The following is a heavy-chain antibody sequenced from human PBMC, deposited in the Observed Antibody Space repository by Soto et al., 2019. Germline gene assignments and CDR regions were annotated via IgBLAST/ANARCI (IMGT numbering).Heavy chain of an antibody. V-gene: IGHV1-69*13. CDR2: VIPIFGTA. J-gene: IGHJ6*02. CDR3: ASCFGVVIKPSYYYYYYGMDV. CDR1: GGTFSSYA. Sequence: ASVKVSCKASGGTFSSYAISWVRQAPGQGLEWMGVVIPIFGTANYAQKFQGRVTITADESTSTAYMYLSSLRSEDTAVYYCASCFGVVIKPSYYYYYYGMDVWGQGTTVTVSS. D-gene: IGHD3-3*01.